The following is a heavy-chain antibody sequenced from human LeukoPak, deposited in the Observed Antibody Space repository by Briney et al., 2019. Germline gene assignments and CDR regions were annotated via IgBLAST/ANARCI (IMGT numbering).Heavy chain of an antibody. CDR1: GYAFTMVG. CDR2: ISLYNGNT. CDR3: ARAESGSGWYFDY. Sequence: ASVKVSCTASGYAFTMVGITWVRRAPGQGLEWMGWISLYNGNTRYAQQSQGRVATTTDTSTTTAYMELRGLRFSDTAVYDCARAESGSGWYFDYWGQGTVVTVSS. J-gene: IGHJ4*02. D-gene: IGHD3-10*01. V-gene: IGHV1-18*01.